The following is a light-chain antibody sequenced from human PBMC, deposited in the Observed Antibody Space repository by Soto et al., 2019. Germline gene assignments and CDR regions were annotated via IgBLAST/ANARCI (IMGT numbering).Light chain of an antibody. J-gene: IGLJ1*01. CDR1: DSNIGADYG. Sequence: QSVLTQPPSVSGAPGQRVTISCTGFDSNIGADYGVHWYQQFPGTAPKLLIYGDSYRPSGVSGRFSGSKSGTSASLAITGLQAEDEADYYCQSYDRSLSAYVFGTGTKLTVL. CDR3: QSYDRSLSAYV. CDR2: GDS. V-gene: IGLV1-40*01.